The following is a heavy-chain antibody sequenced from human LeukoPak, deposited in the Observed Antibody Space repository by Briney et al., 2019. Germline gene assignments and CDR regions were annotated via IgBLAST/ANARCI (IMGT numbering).Heavy chain of an antibody. V-gene: IGHV1-69*04. D-gene: IGHD2-2*02. CDR3: ARDGSGGVVPAAIGGYNWFDP. J-gene: IGHJ5*02. CDR1: GGTFSSYA. Sequence: SVTVSCKASGGTFSSYAISWVRQAPGQGLEWMGRIIPIFGIANYAQKFQGRVTITADKSTSTAYMELSSLRSEDTAVYYCARDGSGGVVPAAIGGYNWFDPWGQGTLVTVSS. CDR2: IIPIFGIA.